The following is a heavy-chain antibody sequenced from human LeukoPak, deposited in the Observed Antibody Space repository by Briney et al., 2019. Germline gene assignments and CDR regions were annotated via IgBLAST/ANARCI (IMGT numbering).Heavy chain of an antibody. CDR3: ARGVEPLAANTLAY. J-gene: IGHJ4*02. Sequence: GGSLRLSCAASGFTVITNDMTWVRQAPGKGLEWVSVLYSDGNTKYADSVQGRFTISRDNSKNTLYLKMNSLSPDDTAVYYCARGVEPLAANTLAYWGQGTLVTVSS. D-gene: IGHD1-14*01. CDR1: GFTVITND. V-gene: IGHV3-53*01. CDR2: LYSDGNT.